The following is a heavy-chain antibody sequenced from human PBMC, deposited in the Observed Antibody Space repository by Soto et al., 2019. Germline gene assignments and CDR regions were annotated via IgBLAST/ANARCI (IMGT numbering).Heavy chain of an antibody. CDR3: ARGAYYDSSGYYPITGYYYGMDV. J-gene: IGHJ6*02. D-gene: IGHD3-22*01. Sequence: GESLKISCKGSGYSFTSYWISWVRQMPGKGLEWMGRIDPSDSYTNYSPSFQGHVTISADKSISTAYLQWSSLKASDTAMYYCARGAYYDSSGYYPITGYYYGMDVWGQGTTVTVSS. V-gene: IGHV5-10-1*01. CDR2: IDPSDSYT. CDR1: GYSFTSYW.